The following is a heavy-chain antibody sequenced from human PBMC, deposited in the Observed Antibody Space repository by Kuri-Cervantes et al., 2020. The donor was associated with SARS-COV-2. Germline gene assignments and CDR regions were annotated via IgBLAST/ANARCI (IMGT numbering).Heavy chain of an antibody. CDR2: IYYSGNT. Sequence: GSLRLSCTVSGGSISSSSYYWGWIRQPPGKGLEWIGSIYYSGNTYYNPSLKSRVTISVDTSKNQFSLKLSSVTAADTAVYYCASRNDMITFGGVIVMGFDYWGQGTLVTVSS. V-gene: IGHV4-39*01. CDR1: GGSISSSSYY. D-gene: IGHD3-16*02. CDR3: ASRNDMITFGGVIVMGFDY. J-gene: IGHJ4*02.